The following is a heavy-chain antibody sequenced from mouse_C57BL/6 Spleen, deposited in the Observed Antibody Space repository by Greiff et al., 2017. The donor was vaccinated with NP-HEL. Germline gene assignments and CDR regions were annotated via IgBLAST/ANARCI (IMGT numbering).Heavy chain of an antibody. J-gene: IGHJ2*01. Sequence: QVQLQQPGPELVKPGASVKISCKASGYAFSSSWMNWVKQRPGKGLEWIGRIYPGDGDTNYNGKFKGKATLTADKSSSTAYMQLSSLTSEDSAVYFCARQGLGNYVDYWGQGTTLTVSS. CDR2: IYPGDGDT. V-gene: IGHV1-82*01. D-gene: IGHD3-3*01. CDR3: ARQGLGNYVDY. CDR1: GYAFSSSW.